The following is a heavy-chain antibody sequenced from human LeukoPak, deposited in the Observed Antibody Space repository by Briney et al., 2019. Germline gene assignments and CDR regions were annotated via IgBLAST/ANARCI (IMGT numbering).Heavy chain of an antibody. CDR3: AKELGI. V-gene: IGHV3-9*01. J-gene: IGHJ3*02. CDR1: GFTFDDYA. CDR2: ISWNSGSI. D-gene: IGHD3-16*01. Sequence: PGRSLTLSCAASGFTFDDYAMHWVRQAPGKGLEWVSGISWNSGSIGYADSVKGRFTISRDNAKNSLYLQMNSLRAEDTALYYCAKELGIWGQGTMVTVSS.